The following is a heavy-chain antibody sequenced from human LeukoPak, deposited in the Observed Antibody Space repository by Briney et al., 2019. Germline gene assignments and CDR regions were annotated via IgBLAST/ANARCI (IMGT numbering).Heavy chain of an antibody. J-gene: IGHJ4*02. V-gene: IGHV4-34*01. CDR2: INHSGST. D-gene: IGHD5-12*01. CDR3: ATRVAMVDY. Sequence: ASETLSLTCAVYGGSFSGYYWSWIRQPPGKGLEWIGEINHSGSTNYNPSLKSRVTISVDTSKNQFSLKLSSVTAADTAVYYCATRVAMVDYWGQGTLVTVSS. CDR1: GGSFSGYY.